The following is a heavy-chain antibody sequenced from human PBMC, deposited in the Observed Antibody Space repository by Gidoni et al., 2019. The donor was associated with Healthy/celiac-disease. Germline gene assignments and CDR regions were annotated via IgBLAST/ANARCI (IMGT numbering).Heavy chain of an antibody. D-gene: IGHD2-2*01. CDR1: GFTFSSYT. CDR2: ISYDGSNK. J-gene: IGHJ6*02. Sequence: QVQLVESGGGVVQPGRSLRLSCAASGFTFSSYTMHWVRQAPGKGLEWVAVISYDGSNKYYADSVKGRFTISRDNSKNTLYLQMNSLRAEDTAVYYCARDLCSSTSCNRGFNYYGMDVWGQGTTVTVSS. CDR3: ARDLCSSTSCNRGFNYYGMDV. V-gene: IGHV3-30-3*01.